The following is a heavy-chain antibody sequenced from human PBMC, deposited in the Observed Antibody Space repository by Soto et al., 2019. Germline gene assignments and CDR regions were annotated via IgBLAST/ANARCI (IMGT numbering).Heavy chain of an antibody. CDR2: IYHSETT. Sequence: SETLSLTCSVSGGSIGSYYWSWIRQPPGKGLEWIGFIYHSETTNYNPSLKSRVTISVDTPKNLFSLKLSSVTAADTAMYYCARLGLYSCGSGSCYPGYFVSWGQGTLVTVSS. J-gene: IGHJ4*02. CDR3: ARLGLYSCGSGSCYPGYFVS. V-gene: IGHV4-59*08. CDR1: GGSIGSYY. D-gene: IGHD3-10*01.